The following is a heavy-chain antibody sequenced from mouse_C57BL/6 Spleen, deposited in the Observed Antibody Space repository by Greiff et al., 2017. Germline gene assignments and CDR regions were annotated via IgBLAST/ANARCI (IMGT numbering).Heavy chain of an antibody. V-gene: IGHV1-52*01. Sequence: QVQLQQPGAELVRPGSSVKLSCKASGYTFTSYWMHWVKQRPRQGLEWIGNIDPSDSETHYNQKFKDKATLTVDKSSSTAYMQLSSLTSEDSAVYYCARDSGSSYLDYWGQGTTLTVSS. CDR1: GYTFTSYW. D-gene: IGHD1-1*01. CDR3: ARDSGSSYLDY. J-gene: IGHJ2*01. CDR2: IDPSDSET.